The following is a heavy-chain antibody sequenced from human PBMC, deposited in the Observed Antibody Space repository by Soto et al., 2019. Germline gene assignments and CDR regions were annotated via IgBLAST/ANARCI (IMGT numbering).Heavy chain of an antibody. D-gene: IGHD2-15*01. Sequence: VASVKVSCKASGGTFSSYAISWVRQAPGQGLEWMGGIIPIFGTANYAQKFQGRVTITADESTSTAYMGLSSLRSEDTAVYYCARRYCSGGSCRQARGYYYGMDVWGQGTTVTVSS. V-gene: IGHV1-69*13. CDR1: GGTFSSYA. J-gene: IGHJ6*02. CDR2: IIPIFGTA. CDR3: ARRYCSGGSCRQARGYYYGMDV.